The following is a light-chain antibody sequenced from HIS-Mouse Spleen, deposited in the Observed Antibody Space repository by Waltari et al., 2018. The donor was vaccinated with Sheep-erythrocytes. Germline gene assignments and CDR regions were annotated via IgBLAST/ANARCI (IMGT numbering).Light chain of an antibody. J-gene: IGLJ3*02. V-gene: IGLV1-44*01. Sequence: QSVLTQPPSASGTPGQRVTISCSGSSSNIGSNTVNWYQQLPGTAPKRLIYSNNQRPSWVPDRFSGAKSGTSASLAISGLQSEDEADYYCAAWDDSLHGPVFGGGTKLTVL. CDR2: SNN. CDR3: AAWDDSLHGPV. CDR1: SSNIGSNT.